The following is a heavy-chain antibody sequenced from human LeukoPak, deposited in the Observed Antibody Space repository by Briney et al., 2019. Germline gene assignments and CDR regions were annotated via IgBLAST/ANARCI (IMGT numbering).Heavy chain of an antibody. D-gene: IGHD3-22*01. CDR2: INHSGST. CDR1: GGSFSGYY. CDR3: ARRTYFYDSSGYYFDY. Sequence: SETLSLTCAVYGGSFSGYYWSWIRQPPGKGLEWIGEINHSGSTNYNPSLKSRVTISVDTSKNQFSLKLSSVTAADTAVYYCARRTYFYDSSGYYFDYWGQGTLVTVSS. J-gene: IGHJ4*02. V-gene: IGHV4-34*01.